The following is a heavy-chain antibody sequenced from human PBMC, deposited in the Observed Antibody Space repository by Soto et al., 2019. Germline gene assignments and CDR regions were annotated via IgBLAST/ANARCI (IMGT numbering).Heavy chain of an antibody. V-gene: IGHV4-30-2*01. CDR3: ANNWNWGSLVH. Sequence: PSETLSLTCAVSGGSISSGGYSWSWIRQPPGKGLEWIGYIYHSGSTYYDPSLKSRVTISVDRSKNQFSLKLSSVTAADTAVYYCANNWNWGSLVHWGQGTLVTVSS. J-gene: IGHJ4*02. CDR2: IYHSGST. D-gene: IGHD1-7*01. CDR1: GGSISSGGYS.